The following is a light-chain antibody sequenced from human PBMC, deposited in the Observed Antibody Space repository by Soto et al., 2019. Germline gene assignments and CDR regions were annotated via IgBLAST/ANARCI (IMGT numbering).Light chain of an antibody. Sequence: EIVMTQFPVTLSVSPGERATLSCRASQSVSSNLAWYQHKPGQAPRLLIYGASTRATGIPARFSGSGSGTEFTLTISSLQSEDFAVYYCQQYNNWPLLTFGGGTKVEIK. V-gene: IGKV3-15*01. J-gene: IGKJ4*01. CDR2: GAS. CDR3: QQYNNWPLLT. CDR1: QSVSSN.